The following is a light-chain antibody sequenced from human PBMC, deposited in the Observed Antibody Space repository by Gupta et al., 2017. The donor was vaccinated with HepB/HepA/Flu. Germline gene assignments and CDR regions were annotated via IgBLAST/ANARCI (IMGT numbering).Light chain of an antibody. CDR3: QENSDLRS. J-gene: IGKJ2*03. V-gene: IGKV1-5*03. CDR1: QTISSW. Sequence: DIEMTESPSTLSASVGDTVTITCRASQTISSWLAWYQQKPGKAPQLLIYKASTLNSGVPSRFSGSGSGTNFTLTISSLQPDDFATYYCQENSDLRSFGQGTKLEIK. CDR2: KAS.